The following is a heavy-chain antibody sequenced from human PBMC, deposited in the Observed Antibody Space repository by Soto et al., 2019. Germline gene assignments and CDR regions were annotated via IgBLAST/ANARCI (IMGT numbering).Heavy chain of an antibody. CDR1: GFTFSNYG. V-gene: IGHV3-23*01. CDR3: AKVIRADSTSSNFYYYSGLDV. CDR2: MSGSGDDA. Sequence: EVQLLESGGGLVQPGGSLRLSCAASGFTFSNYGMSWVRQAPGKGLEWVSVMSGSGDDAYYADSVKGRFTISRDNSRDTLFLQMNSLRGEDTAIYYCAKVIRADSTSSNFYYYSGLDVWGQGTTVTVSS. J-gene: IGHJ6*02. D-gene: IGHD6-6*01.